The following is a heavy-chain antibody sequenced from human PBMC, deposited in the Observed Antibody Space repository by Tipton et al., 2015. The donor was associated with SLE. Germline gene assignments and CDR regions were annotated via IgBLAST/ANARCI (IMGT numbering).Heavy chain of an antibody. Sequence: TLSLTCTVSGGSISSYYWSWIRQPPGKGLEWIGYIYYSGSTNYNPSLKSRVTISVDTSKNQFSLKLSSVTAADTAVYYCAREPWGWNYSHYMDVWGKGTTVTVSS. D-gene: IGHD1-7*01. J-gene: IGHJ6*03. V-gene: IGHV4-59*01. CDR3: AREPWGWNYSHYMDV. CDR1: GGSISSYY. CDR2: IYYSGST.